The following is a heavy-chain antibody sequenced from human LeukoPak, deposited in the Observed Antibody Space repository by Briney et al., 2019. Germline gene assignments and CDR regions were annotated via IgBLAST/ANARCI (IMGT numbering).Heavy chain of an antibody. CDR1: GGSISSYY. Sequence: SETLSLTCTVSGGSISSYYWSWIRQAPGKGLEWIGYIYYSGSTTYNPSLKSRVTISVDTSKNQLSLKLSSVTAADTAVYYCARLYSGGDYWGQGTLVTVSS. V-gene: IGHV4-59*12. D-gene: IGHD2-15*01. J-gene: IGHJ4*02. CDR2: IYYSGST. CDR3: ARLYSGGDY.